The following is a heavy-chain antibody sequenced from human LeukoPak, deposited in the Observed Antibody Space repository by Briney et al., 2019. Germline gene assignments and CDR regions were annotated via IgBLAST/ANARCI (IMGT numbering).Heavy chain of an antibody. D-gene: IGHD4-11*01. CDR2: IIPIFGTA. V-gene: IGHV1-69*05. CDR3: ARGVRNYVNYYYMDG. J-gene: IGHJ6*03. Sequence: ASVKVSCKASGGTFSSYAISWVRQAPGQGLEWMGGIIPIFGTANYAQKFQGRVTITTDESTSTAYMELSSLRSEHTAVYYCARGVRNYVNYYYMDGWGKGTTVTVSS. CDR1: GGTFSSYA.